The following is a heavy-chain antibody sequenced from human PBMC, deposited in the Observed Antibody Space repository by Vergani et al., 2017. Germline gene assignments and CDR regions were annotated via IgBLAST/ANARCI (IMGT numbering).Heavy chain of an antibody. CDR2: ISSSSNTI. D-gene: IGHD2-2*01. Sequence: EVQLVESGGGLVQPGGSLRLSCAASGFTFSSYSMNWVRQAPGKGLEWGSYISSSSNTIYHADSVKGRFTLSRDNAKISLYLQMNSLRADDTAVYYCARDGTYCSGTSCYDYWGQGTLVTVSS. V-gene: IGHV3-48*01. CDR1: GFTFSSYS. CDR3: ARDGTYCSGTSCYDY. J-gene: IGHJ4*02.